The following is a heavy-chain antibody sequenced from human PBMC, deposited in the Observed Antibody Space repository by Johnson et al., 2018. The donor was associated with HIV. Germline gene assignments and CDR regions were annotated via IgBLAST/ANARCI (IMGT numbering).Heavy chain of an antibody. V-gene: IGHV3-7*01. D-gene: IGHD3-16*01. Sequence: VQLVESGGGLVQPGGSLRLSCAASGFTFSSYAMSWVRQAPGKGLEWVANIKQDGSEKYYVDSVKGRFTISRDNSKNTLYVQMNSLRAEDTAVYYCAKEGEAFDIWGQGTMVTVSS. J-gene: IGHJ3*02. CDR1: GFTFSSYA. CDR2: IKQDGSEK. CDR3: AKEGEAFDI.